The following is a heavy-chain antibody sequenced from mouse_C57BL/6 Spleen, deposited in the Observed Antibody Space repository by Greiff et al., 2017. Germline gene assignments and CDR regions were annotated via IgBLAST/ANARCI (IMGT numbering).Heavy chain of an antibody. Sequence: VQLQQSGAELVMPGASVKLSCKASGYTFTSYWMHWVKQSPGQGLEWIGDLDPSNSYTNYNEKFKGKSTLTVEKSSNTAYMELSRLTSDDSAVYYCARTAPAAYAIDYWGQGTTVTVSS. J-gene: IGHJ4*01. CDR1: GYTFTSYW. CDR3: ARTAPAAYAIDY. CDR2: LDPSNSYT. V-gene: IGHV1-69*01. D-gene: IGHD3-1*01.